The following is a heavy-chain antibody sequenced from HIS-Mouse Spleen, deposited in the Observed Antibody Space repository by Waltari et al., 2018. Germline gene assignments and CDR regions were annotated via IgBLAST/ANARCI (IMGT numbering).Heavy chain of an antibody. V-gene: IGHV4-39*07. CDR1: GGSISSSSYY. CDR2: IYYRGST. D-gene: IGHD6-13*01. Sequence: QLQLQESGPGLVKPSETLSLTCTVSGGSISSSSYYWGWIRQPPGKGLEWMGSIYYRGSTYHNPSLRVRVTISVDTSKNQFSLKLSSVTAADTAVYYCAREIPYSSSWYDWYFDLWGRGTLVTVSS. CDR3: AREIPYSSSWYDWYFDL. J-gene: IGHJ2*01.